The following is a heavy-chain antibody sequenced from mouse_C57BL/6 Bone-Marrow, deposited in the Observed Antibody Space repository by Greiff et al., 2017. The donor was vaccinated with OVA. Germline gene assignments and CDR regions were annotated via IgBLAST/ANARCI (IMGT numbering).Heavy chain of an antibody. Sequence: QVQLQQSGAELVKPGASVKLSCTASGYTFTSYWMHWVKQRPGQGLEWIGLINPSSGYTKYNQKFKDKATLTADKSSSTAYMQLSSLTYEDSAVCYCTRVVFVDYWGQGTSVTVSA. CDR2: INPSSGYT. J-gene: IGHJ4*01. CDR1: GYTFTSYW. D-gene: IGHD1-1*02. CDR3: TRVVFVDY. V-gene: IGHV1-7*01.